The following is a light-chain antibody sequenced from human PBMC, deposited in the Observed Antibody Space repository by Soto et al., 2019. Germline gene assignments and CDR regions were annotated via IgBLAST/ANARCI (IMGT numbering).Light chain of an antibody. Sequence: DIQMTQSPSTLSASVGDRVTITCRASQSIRSWLAWYQQKPGKAPKLLIHKASSLESGVPSRFSGSASGTEFPLTISSLQRDDFATYYCQQYNSYSGTFGQGTKVEIK. J-gene: IGKJ2*02. CDR2: KAS. CDR3: QQYNSYSGT. CDR1: QSIRSW. V-gene: IGKV1-5*03.